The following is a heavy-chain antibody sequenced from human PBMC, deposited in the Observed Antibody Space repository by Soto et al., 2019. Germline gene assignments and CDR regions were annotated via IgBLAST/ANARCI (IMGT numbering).Heavy chain of an antibody. CDR3: ARSHSSSSAMSTCDY. V-gene: IGHV1-18*01. D-gene: IGHD6-6*01. CDR2: ISVYNGNT. Sequence: QVQLVQSGAEVKKPGASVKVSCKASGYTVTSYGVSWVRQAPGQGLEWMGWISVYNGNTNYAQNLQGRVTMTTDTSTSTAYMELRSLISDDTAVDYCARSHSSSSAMSTCDYWGQGTLVTVSS. CDR1: GYTVTSYG. J-gene: IGHJ4*02.